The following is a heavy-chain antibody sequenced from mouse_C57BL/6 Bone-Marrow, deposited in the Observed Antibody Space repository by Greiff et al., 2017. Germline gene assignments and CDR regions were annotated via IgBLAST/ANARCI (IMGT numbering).Heavy chain of an antibody. CDR2: IYPGGGYT. V-gene: IGHV1-63*01. Sequence: QVHVKQSGAELVRPGTSVKMSCKASGYTFTNYWIGWAKQRPGHGLEWIGDIYPGGGYTNYNEKFKGKATLTADKSSSTAYMQVSSLTSEDSAIFCGARRGWGYFDVWVTGTTVTVSS. J-gene: IGHJ1*03. CDR1: GYTFTNYW. D-gene: IGHD3-3*01. CDR3: ARRGWGYFDV.